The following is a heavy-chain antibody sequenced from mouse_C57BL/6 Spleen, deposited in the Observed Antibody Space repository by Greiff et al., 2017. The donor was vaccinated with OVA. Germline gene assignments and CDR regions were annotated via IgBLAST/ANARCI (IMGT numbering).Heavy chain of an antibody. J-gene: IGHJ4*01. CDR2: INPNNGGT. V-gene: IGHV1-26*01. Sequence: EVQLHQSGPELVKPGASVKISCKASGYTFTDYYMNWVKQSHGKSLEWIGDINPNNGGTRYNQKFKGKATLTVDKSSSTAYMELRSLTSEDSAVYYCARSLVEAMDYWGQGTSVTVSS. D-gene: IGHD1-1*01. CDR1: GYTFTDYY. CDR3: ARSLVEAMDY.